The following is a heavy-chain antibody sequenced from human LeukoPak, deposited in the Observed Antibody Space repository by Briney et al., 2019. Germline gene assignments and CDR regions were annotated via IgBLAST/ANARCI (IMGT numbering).Heavy chain of an antibody. D-gene: IGHD3-3*01. CDR1: GYTFTSYD. Sequence: ASVKVSCKASGYTFTSYDINWVRQATGQGLEWMGWMNPNSGNTGYAQKFQGRVTMTRNTSISTAYMELCSLRSEDTAVYYCARGAAPGYDFWSGYYGGTNWFDPWGQGTLVTVSS. V-gene: IGHV1-8*01. J-gene: IGHJ5*02. CDR2: MNPNSGNT. CDR3: ARGAAPGYDFWSGYYGGTNWFDP.